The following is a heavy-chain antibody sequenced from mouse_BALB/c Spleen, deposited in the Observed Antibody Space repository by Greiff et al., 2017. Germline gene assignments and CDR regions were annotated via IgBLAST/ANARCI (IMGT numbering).Heavy chain of an antibody. Sequence: EVKLVESGPGLVKPSQSLSLTCTVTGYSITSDYAWNWIRQFPGNKLEWMGYISYSGSTSYNPSLKSRISITRDTSKNQFFLQLNSVTTEDTATYYCARSDGYYWYFDVWGAGTTVTVSS. CDR3: ARSDGYYWYFDV. CDR1: GYSITSDYA. V-gene: IGHV3-2*02. CDR2: ISYSGST. D-gene: IGHD2-3*01. J-gene: IGHJ1*01.